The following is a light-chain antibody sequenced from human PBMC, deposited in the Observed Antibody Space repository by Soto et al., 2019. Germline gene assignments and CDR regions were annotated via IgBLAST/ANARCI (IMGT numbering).Light chain of an antibody. J-gene: IGLJ2*01. CDR2: SNN. Sequence: QSVLTQPPSASGTPGQRVTISCSGSSSNIGSNTVNWYHQLPGTAPKVLIYSNNQRPSGVPDRISGSKSGTSASLAISGLQPEDEADYYCTAWDDSLNGLVFGGGTKLTVL. V-gene: IGLV1-44*01. CDR3: TAWDDSLNGLV. CDR1: SSNIGSNT.